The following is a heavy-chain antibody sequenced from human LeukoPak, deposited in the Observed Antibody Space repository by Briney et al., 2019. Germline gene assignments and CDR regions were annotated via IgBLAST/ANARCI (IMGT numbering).Heavy chain of an antibody. CDR1: GGPMSSHY. V-gene: IGHV4-59*04. J-gene: IGHJ5*02. CDR3: ARHGDLLSPFQT. D-gene: IGHD2-21*02. Sequence: PSETLSLTCTVSGGPMSSHYWSWFRQPPGKRLEWIGTINYSGSTYYNPSLKSRVTISVDTSKNQISLKLNSVTAADTAMYYCARHGDLLSPFQTWGQGTLVTVSS. CDR2: INYSGST.